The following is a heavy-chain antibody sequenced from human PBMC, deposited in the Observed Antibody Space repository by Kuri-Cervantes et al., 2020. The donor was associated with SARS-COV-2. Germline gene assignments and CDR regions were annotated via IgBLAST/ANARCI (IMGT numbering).Heavy chain of an antibody. Sequence: SETLSLTCAVSGGSISSSNWWSWVRQPPGKGLEWIGEIYHSGSTNYNPSLKSRVTISVDKSKNQFSLKLSSVTAADTAVYYCARVRDIVLMVYAIRGWFDPWGQGARVTGSS. CDR3: ARVRDIVLMVYAIRGWFDP. V-gene: IGHV4-4*02. CDR2: IYHSGST. J-gene: IGHJ5*02. D-gene: IGHD2-8*01. CDR1: GGSISSSNW.